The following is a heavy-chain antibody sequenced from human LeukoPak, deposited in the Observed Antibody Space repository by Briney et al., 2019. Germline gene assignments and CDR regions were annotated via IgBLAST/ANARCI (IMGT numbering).Heavy chain of an antibody. D-gene: IGHD5-24*01. Sequence: GGSLRLSWAAGGFAVSSYAVHWVRQAPANGLQYVLGIGNGGRIDYEDSVKARLTISRDNSTNTLYLQLGRLRPEDMAAYYCASDFKYGSGFAHCGQGTLVTVSS. J-gene: IGHJ4*02. CDR3: ASDFKYGSGFAH. CDR1: GFAVSSYA. V-gene: IGHV3-64*02. CDR2: IGNGGRI.